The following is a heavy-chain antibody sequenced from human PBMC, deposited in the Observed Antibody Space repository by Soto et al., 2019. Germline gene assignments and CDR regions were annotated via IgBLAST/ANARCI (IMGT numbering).Heavy chain of an antibody. J-gene: IGHJ6*02. Sequence: GGSLRLSCAASGFSFSTYSMHWVRQAPGKGLEWVSSIGRRSDIYYADSVKGRFTISRDNAKNSVSLQMNSLRDEDTAVYYCAREETAWPLAYGLDVWGQGTTVTVSS. V-gene: IGHV3-21*01. CDR2: IGRRSDI. CDR3: AREETAWPLAYGLDV. CDR1: GFSFSTYS. D-gene: IGHD2-21*02.